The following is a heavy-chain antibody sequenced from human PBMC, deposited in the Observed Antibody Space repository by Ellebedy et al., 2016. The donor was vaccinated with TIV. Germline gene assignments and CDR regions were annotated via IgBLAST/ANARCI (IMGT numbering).Heavy chain of an antibody. V-gene: IGHV4-61*01. CDR3: ARDRGSVTFDY. Sequence: SETLSLTCTVSGDSVNDPTYYWSWIRQSPGKGLEWIGYIYHTGSTNYNPSLKSRVTMSVDTSKNQFSLKLSSVTAADTAVYYCARDRGSVTFDYWGQGTLVTVSS. D-gene: IGHD1-26*01. J-gene: IGHJ4*02. CDR2: IYHTGST. CDR1: GDSVNDPTYY.